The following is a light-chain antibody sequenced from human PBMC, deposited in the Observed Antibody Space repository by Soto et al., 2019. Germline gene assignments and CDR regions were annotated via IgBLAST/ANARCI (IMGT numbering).Light chain of an antibody. J-gene: IGKJ1*01. Sequence: DIQMTQSPSTLSASVGDRVTITCRASQSNSFWLAWYQQKPGKAPNLLIYDASSLESGVPSRFSGSGSGTEFTLTISSLQPDDFATYYCQLYNSYSGTFGQGTKVDIK. V-gene: IGKV1-5*01. CDR2: DAS. CDR1: QSNSFW. CDR3: QLYNSYSGT.